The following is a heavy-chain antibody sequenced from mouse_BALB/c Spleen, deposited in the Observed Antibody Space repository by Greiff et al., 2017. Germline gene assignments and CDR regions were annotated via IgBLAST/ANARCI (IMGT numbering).Heavy chain of an antibody. Sequence: QVQLQQSAAELARPGASVKMSCKASGYTFTSYTMHWVKQRPGQGLEWIGYINPSSGYTEYNQKFKDKTTLTADKSSSTAYMQLSSLTSEDSAVYYCARSGYYGLYAMDYWGQGTSVTVSS. CDR1: GYTFTSYT. J-gene: IGHJ4*01. CDR2: INPSSGYT. V-gene: IGHV1-4*02. CDR3: ARSGYYGLYAMDY. D-gene: IGHD1-2*01.